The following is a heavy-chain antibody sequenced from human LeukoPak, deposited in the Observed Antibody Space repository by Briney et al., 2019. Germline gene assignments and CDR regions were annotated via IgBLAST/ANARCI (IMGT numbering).Heavy chain of an antibody. CDR3: AAXXXXXXGYYVYFDY. Sequence: GASVKVSCKASGYTFTGYYMHWVRQAPGQGLEWMGWINPNSGGTNYAQKFQGRVTMTRDTSISTAYMELSRLRSDDTAVYYCAAXXXXXXGYYVYFDYWGQGTLVTVSS. CDR1: GYTFTGYY. J-gene: IGHJ4*02. D-gene: IGHD3-3*01. CDR2: INPNSGGT. V-gene: IGHV1-2*02.